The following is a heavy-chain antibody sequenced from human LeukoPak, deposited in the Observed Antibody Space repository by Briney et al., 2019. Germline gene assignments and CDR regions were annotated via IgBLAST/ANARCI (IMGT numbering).Heavy chain of an antibody. CDR2: INPSNGDP. CDR1: DTLTDDQ. CDR3: ATMRGFRPTSYVFLMDV. J-gene: IGHJ6*02. D-gene: IGHD3-10*02. Sequence: ASVKVSCKGDTLTDDQVHWVRQAPGQGREWMGWINPSNGDPHYAEKFQGRVTMTRDTSPSMAYMELNSLRSDDTAVYYCATMRGFRPTSYVFLMDVWGQGTTVTVSS. V-gene: IGHV1-2*02.